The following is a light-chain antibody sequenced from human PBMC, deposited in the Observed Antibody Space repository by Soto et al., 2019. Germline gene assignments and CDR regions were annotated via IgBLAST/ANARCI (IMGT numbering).Light chain of an antibody. V-gene: IGLV2-14*01. CDR3: SSYTTTSTLV. CDR2: EVR. J-gene: IGLJ3*02. CDR1: NRDVGSYNL. Sequence: QSALTQPASVSVSPGQSITIACTGTNRDVGSYNLVSWYQQRPGEAPKLIISEVRNRPSGISYRFTGSKSGNTASLTISGLQAEDEADYYCSSYTTTSTLVFGGGTK.